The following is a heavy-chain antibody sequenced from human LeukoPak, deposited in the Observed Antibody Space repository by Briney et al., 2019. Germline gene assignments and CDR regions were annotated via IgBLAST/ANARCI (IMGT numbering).Heavy chain of an antibody. CDR1: GYSFSDNY. CDR3: AREVYGDSSFDY. V-gene: IGHV1-2*02. Sequence: ASVKVSCKTSGYSFSDNYMHWVRQAPGQGLEWMGWINPNSGDTNYAQKFQGRVTMTRDASISTVYLELSKLRSDDTAVYYCAREVYGDSSFDYWGQGTLATVSS. D-gene: IGHD4-17*01. CDR2: INPNSGDT. J-gene: IGHJ4*02.